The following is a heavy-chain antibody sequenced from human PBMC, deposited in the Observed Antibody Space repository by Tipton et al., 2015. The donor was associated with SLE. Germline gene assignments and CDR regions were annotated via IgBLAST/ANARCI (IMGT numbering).Heavy chain of an antibody. D-gene: IGHD6-19*01. V-gene: IGHV3-23*01. CDR2: ISGSGGST. J-gene: IGHJ6*02. Sequence: GSLRLSCAASGFTFSSYAMSWVRQAPGKGLEWVSAISGSGGSTYYADSVKGRFTISRDNSKNTLYLQMNSLRAEDTAVYYCAKDRGAMAVADYYYYGMDVWGQGTTVTVSS. CDR1: GFTFSSYA. CDR3: AKDRGAMAVADYYYYGMDV.